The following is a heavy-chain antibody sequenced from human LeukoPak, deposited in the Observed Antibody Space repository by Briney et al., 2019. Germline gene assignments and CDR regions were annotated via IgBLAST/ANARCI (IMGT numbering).Heavy chain of an antibody. D-gene: IGHD3-22*01. V-gene: IGHV1-18*01. CDR3: AKSSIFYDSSGYYVGEKYYFDY. J-gene: IGHJ4*02. CDR2: ISAYNGNT. CDR1: GYTFTSYG. Sequence: EASVKVSCKASGYTFTSYGISWVRQAPGQGLEWMGWISAYNGNTNYAQKLQGRVTMTTDTSTSTAYMELRSLRSDDTAVYYCAKSSIFYDSSGYYVGEKYYFDYWGQGTLVTVSS.